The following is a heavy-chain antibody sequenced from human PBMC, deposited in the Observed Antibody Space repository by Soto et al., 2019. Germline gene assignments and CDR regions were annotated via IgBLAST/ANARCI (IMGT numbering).Heavy chain of an antibody. CDR3: ARDSGYCTTTGCYYFDS. V-gene: IGHV1-2*02. CDR2: ISPDSGGT. CDR1: GYTFTGYY. Sequence: GASVKVSCKASGYTFTGYYMHCVRQSPGQGLEWMGWISPDSGGTNYAQKFQGRVTMTRDTSISTAYMELSSLRSDDTAVYFCARDSGYCTTTGCYYFDSWGQGTLVTVSS. D-gene: IGHD2-2*01. J-gene: IGHJ4*02.